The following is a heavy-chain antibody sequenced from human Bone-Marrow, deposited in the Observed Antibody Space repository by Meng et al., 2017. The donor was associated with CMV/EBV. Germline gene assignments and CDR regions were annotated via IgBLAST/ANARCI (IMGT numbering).Heavy chain of an antibody. V-gene: IGHV5-51*01. J-gene: IGHJ4*02. D-gene: IGHD3-3*01. CDR1: GYSFTSYW. CDR2: IYPGDSDT. Sequence: GGSLRLSCKGSGYSFTSYWIGWVRQMPGKGLEWMGIIYPGDSDTRYSPSFQGQVTISADKSISTAYLQWSSLKASDTAMYYCARVTDLEWLLYSADYWGQGTLVTVSS. CDR3: ARVTDLEWLLYSADY.